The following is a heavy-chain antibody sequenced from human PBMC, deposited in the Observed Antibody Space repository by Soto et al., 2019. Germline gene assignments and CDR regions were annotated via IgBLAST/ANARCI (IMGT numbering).Heavy chain of an antibody. CDR1: GYTFTGYY. J-gene: IGHJ4*01. Sequence: ASVKVSCKASGYTFTGYYLHWVRQAPGQGLEWMGCINPNTGATKYAQKFQGWVSMTRDTSISIGYMELSRLKSDDTAIYYCARGKLVGVEEHERLDHFDYWGLGNLVTVSS. D-gene: IGHD1-1*01. CDR2: INPNTGAT. CDR3: ARGKLVGVEEHERLDHFDY. V-gene: IGHV1-2*04.